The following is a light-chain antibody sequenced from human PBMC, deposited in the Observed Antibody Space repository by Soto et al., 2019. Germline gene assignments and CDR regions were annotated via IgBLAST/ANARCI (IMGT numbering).Light chain of an antibody. J-gene: IGLJ2*01. CDR2: EVS. CDR1: SSDVGSYNR. Sequence: QSVLTQPPSVSGSPGQSVTISCTGTSSDVGSYNRVSWYQQPPGTAPKLMIYEVSNRPSGVPDRFSGSKSGNTASLTISGLQPEDEADYYCSSYTSSSTVLFGGGTKLTVL. CDR3: SSYTSSSTVL. V-gene: IGLV2-18*02.